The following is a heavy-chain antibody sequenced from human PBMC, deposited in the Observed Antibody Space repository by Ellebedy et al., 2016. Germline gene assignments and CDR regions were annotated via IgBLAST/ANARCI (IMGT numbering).Heavy chain of an antibody. D-gene: IGHD2-21*01. V-gene: IGHV3-7*01. J-gene: IGHJ4*02. CDR2: IKPGGSEK. Sequence: GGSLRLXCAASGFTFGNFWMAWVRQAPGKGLEWVANIKPGGSEKYYLDSVEGRFTISRDDAKSAVYLQMTGLRADDTGFYYCARGGIDFDYWGQGALVTVSS. CDR3: ARGGIDFDY. CDR1: GFTFGNFW.